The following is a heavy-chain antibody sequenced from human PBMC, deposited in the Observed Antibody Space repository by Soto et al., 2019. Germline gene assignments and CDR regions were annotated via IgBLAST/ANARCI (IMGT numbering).Heavy chain of an antibody. J-gene: IGHJ3*02. V-gene: IGHV3-23*01. Sequence: EVQLLESGGGLVQPGGSLSLSCAASGFTFSSYAMSCVRQAPGKGLEWVSAISGSGGSTYYADSVKGRFTISRDNSKNRLYLQMKSLRAEDRAVYYCAKSHDHGVARDACDILGPGKLVNLSS. CDR1: GFTFSSYA. CDR3: AKSHDHGVARDACDI. CDR2: ISGSGGST. D-gene: IGHD4-17*01.